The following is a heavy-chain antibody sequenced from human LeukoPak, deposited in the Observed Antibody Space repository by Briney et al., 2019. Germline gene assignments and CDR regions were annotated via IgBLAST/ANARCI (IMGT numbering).Heavy chain of an antibody. J-gene: IGHJ4*02. V-gene: IGHV3-7*01. CDR1: GFTFSNYL. CDR3: ARGGSKIFDY. D-gene: IGHD1-26*01. CDR2: ILEDGSEK. Sequence: SGGSLRLSCAASGFTFSNYLMSWVRQAPGKGLEWVANILEDGSEKYYVDSVKGRFTISRDNAKNSLFLQMNSLRAEDTALYYCARGGSKIFDYWGQGTLVTVSS.